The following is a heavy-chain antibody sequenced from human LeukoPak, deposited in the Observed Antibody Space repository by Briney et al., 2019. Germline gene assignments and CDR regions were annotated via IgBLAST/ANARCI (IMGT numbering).Heavy chain of an antibody. D-gene: IGHD2-15*01. CDR3: ARDHCSGGSCYTPY. J-gene: IGHJ4*02. Sequence: SQTLSLTCTVSGGSISSGGYYWSWIRQHPGKGLEWIGYIYYSGSTYYNPSLESRVTISVDTSKNQFSLKLSSVTAADTAVYYCARDHCSGGSCYTPYWGQGTLVTVSS. CDR2: IYYSGST. V-gene: IGHV4-31*03. CDR1: GGSISSGGYY.